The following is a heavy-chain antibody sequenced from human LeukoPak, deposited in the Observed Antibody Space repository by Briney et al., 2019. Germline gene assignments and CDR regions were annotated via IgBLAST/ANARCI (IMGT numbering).Heavy chain of an antibody. CDR2: IKFDESEK. J-gene: IGHJ4*02. CDR1: GFTLSDYW. Sequence: PGGSLRLSCAASGFTLSDYWMSWVRQAPGKGLEWVASIKFDESEKHYMDSVKGRFTISRDSAKSSLYLQMNSLRAEDTAVYFCARVTTNGYFEYWGQGSLVTVSP. V-gene: IGHV3-7*04. CDR3: ARVTTNGYFEY. D-gene: IGHD1-1*01.